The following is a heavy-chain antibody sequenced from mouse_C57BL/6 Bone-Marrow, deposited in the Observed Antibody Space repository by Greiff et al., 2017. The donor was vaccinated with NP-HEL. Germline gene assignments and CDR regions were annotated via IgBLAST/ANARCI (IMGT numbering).Heavy chain of an antibody. J-gene: IGHJ4*01. CDR2: INTNYGTT. D-gene: IGHD1-1*01. CDR3: VRVLRVYYAMDY. V-gene: IGHV1-39*01. Sequence: VQLQQSGPELVKPGASVKISCKASGYSFTDYYMNWVKQSNGKSLEWIGVINTNYGTTSYNQKFKGKATLTVDQSSSTAYMQRNSLTSEDSEVYYCVRVLRVYYAMDYWGQGTSVTVSS. CDR1: GYSFTDYY.